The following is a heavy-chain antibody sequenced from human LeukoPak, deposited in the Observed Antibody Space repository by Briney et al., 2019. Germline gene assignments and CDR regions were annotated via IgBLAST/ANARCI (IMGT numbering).Heavy chain of an antibody. D-gene: IGHD2-15*01. Sequence: ASVKVSCKASGYTFTSYGISWVRQAPGQGLEWMGWISAYNGNTNYAQKLQGRVTMTTDTSTSTAYMELRSLRSDDTAVYYCARDQRCSGGSCYNWFDPWGRGTLVTVSS. V-gene: IGHV1-18*01. CDR3: ARDQRCSGGSCYNWFDP. CDR2: ISAYNGNT. CDR1: GYTFTSYG. J-gene: IGHJ5*02.